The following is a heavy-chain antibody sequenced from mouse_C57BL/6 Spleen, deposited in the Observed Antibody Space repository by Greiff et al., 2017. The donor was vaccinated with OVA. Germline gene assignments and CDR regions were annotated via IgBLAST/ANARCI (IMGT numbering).Heavy chain of an antibody. V-gene: IGHV1-54*01. CDR1: GYAFTNYL. Sequence: VQLQQSGAELVRPGTSVKVSCKASGYAFTNYLIEWVKQRPGQGLEWIGVINPGSGGTNYNEKFKGKATLTADKSSSTAYMQLSSLTSEDSAVYFCARSGGYYSYYLDYWGQGTTLTVSS. CDR3: ARSGGYYSYYLDY. CDR2: INPGSGGT. D-gene: IGHD2-3*01. J-gene: IGHJ2*01.